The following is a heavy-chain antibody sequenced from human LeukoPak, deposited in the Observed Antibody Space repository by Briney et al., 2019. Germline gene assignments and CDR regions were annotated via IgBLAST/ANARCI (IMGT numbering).Heavy chain of an antibody. D-gene: IGHD3-22*01. Sequence: ASVKVSCKASGGTFSSYAISWVRQAPGQGLEWMGWISAYNGNTNYAQKLQGRVTMTTDTSTSTAYMELRSLRSDDTAVYYCARDRHSSGYYFSGYWGQGTLVTVSS. CDR2: ISAYNGNT. CDR1: GGTFSSYA. J-gene: IGHJ4*02. V-gene: IGHV1-18*01. CDR3: ARDRHSSGYYFSGY.